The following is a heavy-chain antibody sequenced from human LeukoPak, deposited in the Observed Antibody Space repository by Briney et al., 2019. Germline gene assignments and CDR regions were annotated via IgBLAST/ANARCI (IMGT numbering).Heavy chain of an antibody. CDR1: GFTFDDYA. D-gene: IGHD6-19*01. CDR3: ARIAVAGVNFDY. Sequence: GGSLRLSCAASGFTFDDYAMHWVRQAPGKGLEWVSGINSDGSSTSYADSVKGRFTISRDNAKNTLYLQMNSLRAEDTAVYYCARIAVAGVNFDYWGQGTLVTVSS. J-gene: IGHJ4*02. V-gene: IGHV3-74*01. CDR2: INSDGSST.